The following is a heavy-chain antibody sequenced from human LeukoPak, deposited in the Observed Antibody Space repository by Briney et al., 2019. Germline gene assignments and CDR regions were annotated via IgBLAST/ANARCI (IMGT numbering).Heavy chain of an antibody. CDR1: GFTFSSYW. J-gene: IGHJ3*02. Sequence: GGSLRLSCVASGFTFSSYWMHWVRQPPGKGLVWVSCLNSDGSSRRYADSVRGRFTISRDNAKNTLYLQMNSLRAEDTAVYYCATGSYHAFDIWGQGTMVTVSS. CDR2: LNSDGSSR. D-gene: IGHD1-26*01. CDR3: ATGSYHAFDI. V-gene: IGHV3-74*01.